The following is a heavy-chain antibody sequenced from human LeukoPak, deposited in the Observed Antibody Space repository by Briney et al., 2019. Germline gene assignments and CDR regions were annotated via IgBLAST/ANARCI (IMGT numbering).Heavy chain of an antibody. CDR1: GFSLSTYW. Sequence: GGSLRLSCAASGFSLSTYWMSWVRQAPGKGLEWVANVKQDESEKDYVDSVKGRFTISRDNAKNSLYLQMSSLRAEDTAVYYCATYSGAHHKTFDDWGQGTLVTVSS. D-gene: IGHD1-26*01. J-gene: IGHJ4*02. CDR2: VKQDESEK. V-gene: IGHV3-7*03. CDR3: ATYSGAHHKTFDD.